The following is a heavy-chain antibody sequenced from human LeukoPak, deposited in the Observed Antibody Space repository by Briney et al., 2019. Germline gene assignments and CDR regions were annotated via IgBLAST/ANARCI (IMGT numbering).Heavy chain of an antibody. D-gene: IGHD6-19*01. V-gene: IGHV3-30-3*01. J-gene: IGHJ4*02. CDR3: GRGRIAVAGKADY. Sequence: GGSLRLSCAASGFSFSNYAMHWVRQAPGKGLEWVAVISYDASNKYYTNSVKGRFTISRDNSKNTLYLQMNSLRAEDTAVYYCGRGRIAVAGKADYWGQGTLVTVSS. CDR1: GFSFSNYA. CDR2: ISYDASNK.